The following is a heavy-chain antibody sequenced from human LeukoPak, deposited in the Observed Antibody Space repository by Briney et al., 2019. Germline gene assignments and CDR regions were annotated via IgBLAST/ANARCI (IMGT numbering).Heavy chain of an antibody. J-gene: IGHJ3*02. D-gene: IGHD3-10*01. Sequence: GASVKVSCKASGYTFTGYYLHWVRQAPGQGLEWMGWINPNSGGTNYAQKFQGRVTMTRDTSISTAYMELSRLRSDDTAVYYCARGGGYYGSGVRGAFDIWGQGTMVTVSS. CDR3: ARGGGYYGSGVRGAFDI. V-gene: IGHV1-2*02. CDR2: INPNSGGT. CDR1: GYTFTGYY.